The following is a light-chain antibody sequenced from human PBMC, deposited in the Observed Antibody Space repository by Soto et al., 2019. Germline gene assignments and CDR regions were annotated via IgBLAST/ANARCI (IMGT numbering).Light chain of an antibody. CDR2: GAS. CDR1: QSVSSS. CDR3: QQYVSSPRT. Sequence: EIVMTQSPASLSVSPGERATLSCRASQSVSSSLAWYQQKPGQAPRLLIYGASSRATGIPDRFSGSGSGTDFTLTISSLEPEDFAVYYCQQYVSSPRTFGQGTKVDI. J-gene: IGKJ1*01. V-gene: IGKV3-20*01.